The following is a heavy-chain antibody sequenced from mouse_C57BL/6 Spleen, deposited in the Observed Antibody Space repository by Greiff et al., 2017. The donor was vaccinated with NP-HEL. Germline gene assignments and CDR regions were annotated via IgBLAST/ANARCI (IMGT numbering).Heavy chain of an antibody. CDR2: ISSGSSTI. J-gene: IGHJ1*03. Sequence: EVKLQESGGGLVKPGGSLKLSCAASGFTFSDYGMHWVRQAPEKGLEWVAYISSGSSTIYYADTVKGRFTISRDNAKNTLFLQMTSLRSEDTAMYYCARQNYGNYWYFDVWGTGTTVTVSS. V-gene: IGHV5-17*01. CDR1: GFTFSDYG. D-gene: IGHD2-1*01. CDR3: ARQNYGNYWYFDV.